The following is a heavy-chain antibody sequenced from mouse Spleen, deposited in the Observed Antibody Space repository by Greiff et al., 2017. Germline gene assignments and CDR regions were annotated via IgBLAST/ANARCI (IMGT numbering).Heavy chain of an antibody. V-gene: IGHV2-4-1*01. Sequence: VMLVESGPGLVAPSQSLSITCTVSGFSLTNYAVHWVRQSPGKGLEWLGVIWSDGSTDYNAAFISRLSISKDNSKSQVFFKMNSLQADDTAIYYCARNERELLRCDFDYWGQGTTLTVSS. CDR2: IWSDGST. D-gene: IGHD1-1*01. J-gene: IGHJ2*01. CDR1: GFSLTNYA. CDR3: ARNERELLRCDFDY.